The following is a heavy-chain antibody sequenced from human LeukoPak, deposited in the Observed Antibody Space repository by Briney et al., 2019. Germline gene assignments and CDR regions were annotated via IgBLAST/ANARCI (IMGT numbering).Heavy chain of an antibody. V-gene: IGHV4-59*01. CDR2: IYYSGST. J-gene: IGHJ4*02. CDR3: ARVRNGDLDY. Sequence: PSETLSLTCTVSGGSISSYYWSWIRQPPGKGLEWIGYIYYSGSTNYNPSLKSRVTISVDTSKNQFSLKLSSVIAADTAVYYCARVRNGDLDYWGQGTLVTVSS. CDR1: GGSISSYY. D-gene: IGHD1-1*01.